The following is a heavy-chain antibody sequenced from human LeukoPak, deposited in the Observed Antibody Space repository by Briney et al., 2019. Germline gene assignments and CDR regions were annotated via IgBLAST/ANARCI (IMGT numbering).Heavy chain of an antibody. D-gene: IGHD2-2*02. CDR1: GGSFSGYY. CDR2: ISYDGTKQ. CDR3: AKDRSGMAYHFDF. Sequence: LSLTCAVYGGSFSGYYWSWIRQPPGKGLEWVALISYDGTKQWYADSVKGRFTISRDNSKNTLYLQMDSLRAEDTAVYYCAKDRSGMAYHFDFWGQGTLVTVSS. J-gene: IGHJ4*02. V-gene: IGHV3-30*18.